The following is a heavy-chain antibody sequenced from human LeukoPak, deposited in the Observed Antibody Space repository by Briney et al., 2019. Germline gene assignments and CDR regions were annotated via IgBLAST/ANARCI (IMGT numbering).Heavy chain of an antibody. CDR2: ITSGGDYI. D-gene: IGHD1-26*01. Sequence: PGGSLRLSCAASGFTFNTFNMNWVRQAPGKGLEWVSSITSGGDYIYYADSVKGRFTTSRGNAKNSLYLQMNSLRAEDTAVYYCARDGGDGRDDAFGIWGRGTMVTLSS. CDR1: GFTFNTFN. CDR3: ARDGGDGRDDAFGI. V-gene: IGHV3-21*01. J-gene: IGHJ3*02.